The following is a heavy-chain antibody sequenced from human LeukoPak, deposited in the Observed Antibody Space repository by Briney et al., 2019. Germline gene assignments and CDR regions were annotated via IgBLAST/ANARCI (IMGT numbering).Heavy chain of an antibody. CDR1: GYTFTGYY. CDR3: ARGWDSSTLDRYNWFDP. J-gene: IGHJ5*02. D-gene: IGHD6-13*01. CDR2: INPNSGGT. V-gene: IGHV1-2*02. Sequence: ASVKVSCKASGYTFTGYYMHWVRQAPGQGLEWMGWINPNSGGTNYAQKFQGRVTMTRDTSISTAYMELSRLRSDDTAVYYCARGWDSSTLDRYNWFDPWGQGTLVTVSS.